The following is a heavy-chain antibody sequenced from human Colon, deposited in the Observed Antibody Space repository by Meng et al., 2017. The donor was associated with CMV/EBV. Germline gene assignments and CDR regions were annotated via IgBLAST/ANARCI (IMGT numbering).Heavy chain of an antibody. CDR1: GFTFGDFA. Sequence: GESLKISCAASGFTFGDFAMIWARQAPGKGLEWVSGINSVGSHTYYADSVKSRFTISRDSAKNFLFLQMNSLRLDDTALYYCAPGPYVSSSAWFNDYWGQGTLVTVSS. V-gene: IGHV3-20*04. CDR3: APGPYVSSSAWFNDY. D-gene: IGHD5/OR15-5a*01. J-gene: IGHJ4*02. CDR2: INSVGSHT.